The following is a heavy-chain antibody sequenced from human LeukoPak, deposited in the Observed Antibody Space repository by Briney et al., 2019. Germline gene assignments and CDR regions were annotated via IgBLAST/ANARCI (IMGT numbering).Heavy chain of an antibody. CDR3: ARDTRYYDSSGYYYHLRY. CDR2: IIPIFGTA. V-gene: IGHV1-69*13. Sequence: SVKVSCKAPGGTFSSYAISWVRQAPGQGLEWMGGIIPIFGTANYAQKFQGRVTITADESTSTAYMELSSLRSEDTAVYYCARDTRYYDSSGYYYHLRYWGQGTLVTVSS. J-gene: IGHJ4*02. CDR1: GGTFSSYA. D-gene: IGHD3-22*01.